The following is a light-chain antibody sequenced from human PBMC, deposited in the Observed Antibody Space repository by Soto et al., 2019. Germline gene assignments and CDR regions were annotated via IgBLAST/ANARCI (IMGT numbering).Light chain of an antibody. V-gene: IGKV3-20*01. CDR1: QSVSSSF. CDR3: QQYNSWPLT. J-gene: IGKJ4*01. Sequence: EIVLTQSPGTLSLSPGERATLSCRASQSVSSSFLAWYQQKPGQAPRLLIYGASSSATGIPDRFSGSGSGTDFTLTISSMQSEDFAVYYCQQYNSWPLTFGGGTKVDIK. CDR2: GAS.